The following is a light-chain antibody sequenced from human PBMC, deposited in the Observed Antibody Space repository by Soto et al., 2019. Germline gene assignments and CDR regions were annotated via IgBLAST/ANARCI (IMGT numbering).Light chain of an antibody. J-gene: IGKJ4*01. CDR1: QSVFYSSNNKNY. CDR3: QQYYSTPLT. CDR2: WAS. V-gene: IGKV4-1*01. Sequence: DLVMTPSPASLAVSLGERATINCKSSQSVFYSSNNKNYVAWYQQKPGQPPKLLIYWASTRESGVPDRFSGSWSGTDFTLNISSLQAEDVAVYSCQQYYSTPLTFGGGTKVEIK.